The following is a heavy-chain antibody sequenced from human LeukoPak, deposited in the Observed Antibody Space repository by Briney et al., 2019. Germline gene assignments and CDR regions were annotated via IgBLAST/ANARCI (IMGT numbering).Heavy chain of an antibody. CDR2: ISYDGSNK. D-gene: IGHD1-1*01. CDR1: GFTFSSYA. Sequence: GGSLRLSCAASGFTFSSYAMHWVRQAPGKGLEWVAVISYDGSNKYYADSVKGRFTISRDNSKNTLYLQMNSLRAGDTAVYYCARGFTTPWGQGTLVTVSS. CDR3: ARGFTTP. J-gene: IGHJ5*02. V-gene: IGHV3-30-3*01.